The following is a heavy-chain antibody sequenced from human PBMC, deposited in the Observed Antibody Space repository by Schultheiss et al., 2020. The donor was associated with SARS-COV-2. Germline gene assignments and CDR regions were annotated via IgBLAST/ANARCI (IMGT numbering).Heavy chain of an antibody. D-gene: IGHD3-3*01. CDR3: TRDNRLLGVDQYYMDV. J-gene: IGHJ6*03. Sequence: GGSLRLSCAASGFTFSSYAMSWVRQAPGKGLEWISFISGGHTYINHADSVKGRFTISRENAKNSLYLQMNSLRAGDTAVYYCTRDNRLLGVDQYYMDVWGKGTTVTVSS. CDR2: ISGGHTYI. V-gene: IGHV3-21*05. CDR1: GFTFSSYA.